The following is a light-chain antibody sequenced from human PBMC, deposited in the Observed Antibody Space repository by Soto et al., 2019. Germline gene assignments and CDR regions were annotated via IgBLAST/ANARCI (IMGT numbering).Light chain of an antibody. Sequence: QSVLTQPPSASGSPGQSVAISCTGTSSDVGGYNYVSWYQQHPGKAPKLMIYEVNKQPSGVPDRFSGSKSGNTASLTVSGLQAEDEADYYCAAWDDSLNGYVFGTGTKVTVL. CDR2: EVN. CDR3: AAWDDSLNGYV. J-gene: IGLJ1*01. CDR1: SSDVGGYNY. V-gene: IGLV2-8*01.